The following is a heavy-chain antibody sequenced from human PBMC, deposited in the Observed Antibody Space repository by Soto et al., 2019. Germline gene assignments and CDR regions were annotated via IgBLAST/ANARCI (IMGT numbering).Heavy chain of an antibody. CDR3: ARAWGSYYDSSGHYGYFQH. D-gene: IGHD3-22*01. CDR1: GGTFSSYA. CDR2: IIPIFGTA. Sequence: QVQLVQSGAEVKKPGSSVKVSCKASGGTFSSYAISWVRQAPGQGLEWMGGIIPIFGTANYAQKFQGRVTITADESTSTAYMELSSLRSEDTAVYYCARAWGSYYDSSGHYGYFQHWGQGTLVTVSS. V-gene: IGHV1-69*12. J-gene: IGHJ1*01.